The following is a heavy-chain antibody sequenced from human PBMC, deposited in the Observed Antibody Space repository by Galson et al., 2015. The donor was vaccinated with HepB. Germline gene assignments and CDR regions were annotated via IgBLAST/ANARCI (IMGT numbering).Heavy chain of an antibody. CDR3: ARDITIFGVVIIGVPGGHNWFDP. V-gene: IGHV1-18*01. CDR1: GYTFTSYG. J-gene: IGHJ5*02. CDR2: ISAYNGNT. D-gene: IGHD3-3*01. Sequence: SVKVSCKASGYTFTSYGISWVRQAPGQGLEWMGWISAYNGNTNYAQKLQGRVTMTTDTSTSTAYMELRSLRSDDTAVYYCARDITIFGVVIIGVPGGHNWFDPWGQGTLFTVSS.